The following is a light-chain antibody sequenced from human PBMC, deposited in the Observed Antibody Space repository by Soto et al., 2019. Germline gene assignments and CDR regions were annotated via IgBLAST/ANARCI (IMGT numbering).Light chain of an antibody. Sequence: IMLKQSPRTLYLYPGDRATLSCRASQSVSSNLAWYQQKPGQAPRLLIYGASSRATGIPARFSGSGSGTEFTLTINSLQSEDFAVYYCQQYNNWPRTFGQGTKVDIK. CDR2: GAS. V-gene: IGKV3-15*01. CDR3: QQYNNWPRT. CDR1: QSVSSN. J-gene: IGKJ1*01.